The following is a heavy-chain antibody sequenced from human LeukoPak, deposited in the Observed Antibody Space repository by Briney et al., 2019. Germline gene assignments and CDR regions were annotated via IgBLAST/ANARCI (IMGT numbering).Heavy chain of an antibody. V-gene: IGHV5-51*01. CDR1: GYSFTSYW. D-gene: IGHD6-13*01. CDR2: IYPGDSDT. Sequence: GESLKISCKGSGYSFTSYWIGWVRQMPGKGLEWMGIIYPGDSDTRYSPSFQGQVTISADKSISTAYLQWSSLKASDTAMYYCARLGSSSWYVQPNNWFDPWGQGTLVTVSS. CDR3: ARLGSSSWYVQPNNWFDP. J-gene: IGHJ5*02.